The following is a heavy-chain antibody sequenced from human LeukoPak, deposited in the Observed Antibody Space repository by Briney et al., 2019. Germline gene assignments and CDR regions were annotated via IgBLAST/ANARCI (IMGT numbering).Heavy chain of an antibody. J-gene: IGHJ4*02. Sequence: PSETLSLTCAVYGGSFSGYYWSWIRQPPGKGLEWIGEINHSGSTNYNPSLKSRVTISVDTSKIQFSLKLSSVTAADTAVYHCARADYDFWSGYFYWGQGTLVTVSS. CDR2: INHSGST. CDR3: ARADYDFWSGYFY. D-gene: IGHD3-3*01. V-gene: IGHV4-34*01. CDR1: GGSFSGYY.